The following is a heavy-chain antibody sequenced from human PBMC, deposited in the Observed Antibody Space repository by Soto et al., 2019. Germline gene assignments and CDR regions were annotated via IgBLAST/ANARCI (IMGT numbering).Heavy chain of an antibody. CDR2: IYPGDSDT. D-gene: IGHD1-26*01. J-gene: IGHJ3*01. Sequence: PGESLKISCKGSGYSFTTYWIGWVRQMPGKGLEWMGIIYPGDSDTRYGPSFRGQVTISADKSISTAYLQWSSLKASDTAMYYCASPRHSGSYYDAFDLWGQGTMVTVSS. V-gene: IGHV5-51*01. CDR3: ASPRHSGSYYDAFDL. CDR1: GYSFTTYW.